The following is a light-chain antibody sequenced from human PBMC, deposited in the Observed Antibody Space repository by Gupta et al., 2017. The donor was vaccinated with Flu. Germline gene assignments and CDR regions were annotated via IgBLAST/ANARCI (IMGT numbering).Light chain of an antibody. CDR1: QTITSF. Sequence: DIHLTQSPSSLSASVGDRVTVTCRASQTITSFLNWYQQKPGEAPKILIYGVSSLQGGVPSRFSGSGYATDFTLTISNVQPEDFATYYCQQTYTTPYTFGRGTKL. CDR2: GVS. V-gene: IGKV1-39*01. J-gene: IGKJ2*01. CDR3: QQTYTTPYT.